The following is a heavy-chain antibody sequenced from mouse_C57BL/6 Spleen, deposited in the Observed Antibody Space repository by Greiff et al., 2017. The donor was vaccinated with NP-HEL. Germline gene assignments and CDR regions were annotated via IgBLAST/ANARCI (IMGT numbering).Heavy chain of an antibody. CDR2: IWWDDDK. Sequence: QVTLKVSGPGILQPSQTLSLTCSFSGFSLSTFGMGVGWIRQPSGKGLEWLAHIWWDDDKYYNPALKSRLTITKDTSKNQVLLKIANVDTSDTATYYCARMRSNYVSMDYWGQGTSVTVSS. D-gene: IGHD2-5*01. J-gene: IGHJ4*01. CDR1: GFSLSTFGMG. CDR3: ARMRSNYVSMDY. V-gene: IGHV8-8*01.